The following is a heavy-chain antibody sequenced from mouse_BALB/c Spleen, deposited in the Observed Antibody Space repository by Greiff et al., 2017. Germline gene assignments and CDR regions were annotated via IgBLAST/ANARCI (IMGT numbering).Heavy chain of an antibody. D-gene: IGHD2-2*01. CDR1: GFSLTSYG. CDR3: ARSEGVTTRGYYAMDY. CDR2: IRNKANGYTT. Sequence: EVKVVESGPGLVAPSQSLSITCTVSGFSLTSYGVHWVRQPPGKALEWLGFIRNKANGYTTEYSASVKGRFTISRDNSQSILYLQMNTLRAEDSATYYCARSEGVTTRGYYAMDYWGQGTSVTVSS. J-gene: IGHJ4*01. V-gene: IGHV7-3*02.